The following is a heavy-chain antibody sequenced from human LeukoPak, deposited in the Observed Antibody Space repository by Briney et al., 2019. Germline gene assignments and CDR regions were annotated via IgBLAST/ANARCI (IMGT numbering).Heavy chain of an antibody. D-gene: IGHD6-25*01. J-gene: IGHJ5*02. CDR3: ARAPSGYHNWFDP. CDR2: INHSGST. V-gene: IGHV4-34*01. Sequence: SETLSLTCAVYGGSFSGYYWSWIRQPPGKGLEWIGEINHSGSTNYNPSLKSRVTISVDTSKNQFSLKLSSVTAADTAVYYCARAPSGYHNWFDPWGQGTLVTLSS. CDR1: GGSFSGYY.